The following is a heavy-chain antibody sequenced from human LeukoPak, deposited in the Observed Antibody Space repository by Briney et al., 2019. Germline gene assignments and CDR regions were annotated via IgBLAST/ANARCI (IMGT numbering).Heavy chain of an antibody. CDR2: ISGGGETT. D-gene: IGHD4-17*01. J-gene: IGHJ4*02. V-gene: IGHV3-23*01. CDR1: GFTFNNYA. Sequence: GGSLRLSCAASGFTFNNYAINCVRQAPGKGLEWVSSISGGGETTYYADSAKGRFTISRDNSQNTLYLQMNSLRAEDTAVYYCARDYADYVGYFFFDYWGQGTLVTVSS. CDR3: ARDYADYVGYFFFDY.